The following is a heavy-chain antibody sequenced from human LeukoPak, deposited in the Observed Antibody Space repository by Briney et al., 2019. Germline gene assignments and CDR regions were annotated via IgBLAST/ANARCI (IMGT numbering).Heavy chain of an antibody. CDR3: ARDWYSSGWSVLDY. J-gene: IGHJ4*02. CDR1: GGSISSGSYY. D-gene: IGHD6-19*01. CDR2: IYTSGST. Sequence: SQTLSLTCTVSGGSISSGSYYWSWLRQPAGTGLEWLWRIYTSGSTNYNPSLKSRVTISVDTSKNQLSLKLTSVTAADTAVYFCARDWYSSGWSVLDYWGQGTLVTVSS. V-gene: IGHV4-61*02.